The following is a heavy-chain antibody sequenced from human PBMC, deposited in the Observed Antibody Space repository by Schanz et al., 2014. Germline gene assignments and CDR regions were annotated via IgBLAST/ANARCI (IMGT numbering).Heavy chain of an antibody. Sequence: QVQLVESGGGVVQPGGSLRLSCAASGFTFGTYGMHWVRQAPGKGLEWVSFIKYDGINKNYTDSVKGRFTISRDNSKNXXXMPLSRLRADHPTVYSCAKAALIVGAQTSYFDSWGHGTLVTVSS. CDR2: IKYDGINK. CDR3: AKAALIVGAQTSYFDS. CDR1: GFTFGTYG. V-gene: IGHV3-30*02. D-gene: IGHD1-26*01. J-gene: IGHJ4*01.